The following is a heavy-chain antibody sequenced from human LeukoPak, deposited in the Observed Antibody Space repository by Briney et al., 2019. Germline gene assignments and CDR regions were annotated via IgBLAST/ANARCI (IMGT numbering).Heavy chain of an antibody. CDR2: TRNKAKSYTT. CDR3: ARNYYDSGAYYLDY. D-gene: IGHD3-22*01. CDR1: GFTLSDHY. J-gene: IGHJ4*02. V-gene: IGHV3-72*01. Sequence: PGGSLRLSCAASGFTLSDHYMDWVRQTPGKGLEWVGRTRNKAKSYTTEYAASVKGRFTISRDDSRSSLYLQMNSPEIEDTAVYYCARNYYDSGAYYLDYWGQGTLVTVSS.